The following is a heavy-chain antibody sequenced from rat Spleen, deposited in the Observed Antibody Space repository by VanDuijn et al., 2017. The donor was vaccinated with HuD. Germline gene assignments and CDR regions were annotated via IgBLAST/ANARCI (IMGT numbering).Heavy chain of an antibody. V-gene: IGHV5-58*01. J-gene: IGHJ3*01. CDR3: ASPPPTDNSGPHWFIY. CDR2: ISSEGDYT. Sequence: EVQLVESGGGLVQPGRSLKLSCVASGFTFSSYWMYWVRQAPGKGLEWVSSISSEGDYTYYSDSVKGRFTISRENVKSTLYLQVDSLRSEDPASDFWASPPPTDNSGPHWFIYWGQVTLVTVSS. CDR1: GFTFSSYW. D-gene: IGHD4-3*01.